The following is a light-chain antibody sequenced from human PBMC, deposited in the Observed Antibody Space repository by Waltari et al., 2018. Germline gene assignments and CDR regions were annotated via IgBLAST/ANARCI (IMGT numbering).Light chain of an antibody. CDR3: QQTYSSPFT. CDR1: PSMRTS. Sequence: DIQMTQSPSSLSASVGDRVTITCRASPSMRTSLNWYQQISGKAPRLLIYGASTLQTGVQSRFSGSGSGTYFTLTISHLQPEDFATYFCQQTYSSPFTFGPGTKVDIK. J-gene: IGKJ3*01. V-gene: IGKV1-39*01. CDR2: GAS.